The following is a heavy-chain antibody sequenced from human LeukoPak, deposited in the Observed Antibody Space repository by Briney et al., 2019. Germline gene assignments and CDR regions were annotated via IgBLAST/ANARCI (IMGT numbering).Heavy chain of an antibody. J-gene: IGHJ4*02. CDR3: ARGRGGHFDWSYYFDY. V-gene: IGHV3-48*01. CDR1: GFIFNSYT. CDR2: ICSSSTTI. Sequence: GGSLRLSCAASGFIFNSYTMNWVRLAPGKGLEWVSYICSSSTTIYYADSLKGRFTISRDNAKNSLYLQMNSLRAEDTAVYYCARGRGGHFDWSYYFDYWGQGTLVTVSS. D-gene: IGHD3-9*01.